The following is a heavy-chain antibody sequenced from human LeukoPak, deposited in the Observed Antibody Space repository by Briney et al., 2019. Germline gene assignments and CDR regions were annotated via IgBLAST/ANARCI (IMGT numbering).Heavy chain of an antibody. CDR3: ARAISGSWRNWFDP. CDR2: ISYDGSNE. D-gene: IGHD3-10*01. V-gene: IGHV3-30-3*01. CDR1: GFTFSSYA. Sequence: GGSLRLSCAASGFTFSSYAMHWVREAPGKGLEWVAVISYDGSNEYYADSVKGRFTISRDNSKNTLYLQMYSLRPEDTAVYYCARAISGSWRNWFDPWGQGTLVTVSS. J-gene: IGHJ5*02.